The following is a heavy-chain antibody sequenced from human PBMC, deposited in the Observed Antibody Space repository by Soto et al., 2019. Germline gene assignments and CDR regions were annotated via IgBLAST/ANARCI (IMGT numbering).Heavy chain of an antibody. CDR1: GFTFSSYG. D-gene: IGHD6-19*01. Sequence: GGSLRLSCAASGFTFSSYGMHWVRQAPGKGLEWVAVIWYDGSNKYYADSVKGRFTISRDNSKNTLYLQMNSLRAEDTAVYYCARAEDSSGYQNYYFDYWGQGTLVTVSS. V-gene: IGHV3-33*01. J-gene: IGHJ4*02. CDR2: IWYDGSNK. CDR3: ARAEDSSGYQNYYFDY.